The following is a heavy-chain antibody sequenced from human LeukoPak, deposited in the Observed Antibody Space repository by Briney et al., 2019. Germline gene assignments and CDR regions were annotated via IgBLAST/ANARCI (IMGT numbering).Heavy chain of an antibody. Sequence: PSETLSLTCTVSGGSISSSSYYWGWIRQPPGKGLEWIGEIYHSGSTNYNPSLKSRVTISVDKSKNQFSLKLSSVTAADTAVYYCARGVWFGEFLPPPDYWGQGTLVTVSS. D-gene: IGHD3-10*01. J-gene: IGHJ4*02. V-gene: IGHV4-39*07. CDR1: GGSISSSSYY. CDR3: ARGVWFGEFLPPPDY. CDR2: IYHSGST.